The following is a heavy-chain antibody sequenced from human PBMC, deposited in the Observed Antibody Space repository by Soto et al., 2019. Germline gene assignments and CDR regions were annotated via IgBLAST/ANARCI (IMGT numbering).Heavy chain of an antibody. J-gene: IGHJ5*02. CDR2: IDTDGGGT. CDR3: ATVFDL. Sequence: EVQLVESGGGLVQPGGSLRVSCAASGFTLRSHRIHWVRQAPGKGLEWVSRIDTDGGGTSYADSVKGRFTISTDNAKNTVNLQMDGLRTEETAVYYCATVFDLWGQGTLVTVSS. CDR1: GFTLRSHR. V-gene: IGHV3-74*01.